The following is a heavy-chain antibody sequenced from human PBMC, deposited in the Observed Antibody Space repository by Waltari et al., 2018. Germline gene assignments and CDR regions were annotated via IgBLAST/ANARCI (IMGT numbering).Heavy chain of an antibody. CDR1: GFSLSTSGVG. D-gene: IGHD2-21*01. V-gene: IGHV2-5*02. J-gene: IGHJ5*02. Sequence: QITLKESGPTLVKPTQTLTLTCTFSGFSLSTSGVGVGWFRQPPGKAREWLALIYWDDDKRYSPSLKSRLTITKDTSKNQVVLTMTNMDPVDTATYYCAHSHEGDWQQRRANRFDPWGQGTLVTVSS. CDR3: AHSHEGDWQQRRANRFDP. CDR2: IYWDDDK.